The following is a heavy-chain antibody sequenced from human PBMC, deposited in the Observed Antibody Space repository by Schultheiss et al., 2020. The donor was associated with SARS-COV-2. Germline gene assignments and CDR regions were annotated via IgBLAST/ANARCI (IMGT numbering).Heavy chain of an antibody. V-gene: IGHV3-53*01. Sequence: GGSLRLSCAASGFTVSSNYMSWVRQAPGKGLEWVSIIYSGGSTYSADSVKGRFTISRDNAKNSLYLQMNSLRAEDTAVYYCARDRWGESNYYGMDVWGQGTTVTVSS. J-gene: IGHJ6*02. CDR2: IYSGGST. D-gene: IGHD4-23*01. CDR3: ARDRWGESNYYGMDV. CDR1: GFTVSSNY.